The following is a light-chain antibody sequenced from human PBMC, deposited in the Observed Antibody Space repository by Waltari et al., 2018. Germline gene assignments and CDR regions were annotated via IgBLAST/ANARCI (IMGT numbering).Light chain of an antibody. V-gene: IGKV1-5*03. Sequence: IQMTKSPSTLPASVGDRVTITSRASPSISSWLAWYQQKPGKAPKLLIYKASSLESGVPSRFSGSGSGTEFTLTISSLQPDDFATYYCQQYNSYTYTFGQGTKLEIK. CDR1: PSISSW. CDR3: QQYNSYTYT. J-gene: IGKJ2*01. CDR2: KAS.